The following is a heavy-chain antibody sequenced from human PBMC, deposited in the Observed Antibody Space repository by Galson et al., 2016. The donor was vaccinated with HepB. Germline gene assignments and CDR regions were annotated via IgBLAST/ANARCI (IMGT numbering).Heavy chain of an antibody. CDR3: VKDGSSCFDY. CDR2: LSNSGRRT. Sequence: SLRLSCAASGFTFSDYAMAWVRQAPGKRLEWVSGLSNSGRRTYYGDSVKGRFAMSRDSSKNTLYLEMNRLRVDGTPIYFCVKDGSSCFDYWGQGTLVTVS. CDR1: GFTFSDYA. D-gene: IGHD2-2*01. J-gene: IGHJ4*02. V-gene: IGHV3-23*01.